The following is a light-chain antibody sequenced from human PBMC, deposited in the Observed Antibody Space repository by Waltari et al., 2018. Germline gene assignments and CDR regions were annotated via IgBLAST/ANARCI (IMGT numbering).Light chain of an antibody. J-gene: IGKJ1*01. CDR1: QTVSSSN. V-gene: IGKV3-20*01. Sequence: EIVLTQSPGTLSLSPGERATLSCRASQTVSSSNLAWYQQKPGQAPRHLIYGASSRATGIPDRFSGSGSGTDFTLTISRLEPEDFAVYYYQQYGSSPRTFGQGTKVEIK. CDR3: QQYGSSPRT. CDR2: GAS.